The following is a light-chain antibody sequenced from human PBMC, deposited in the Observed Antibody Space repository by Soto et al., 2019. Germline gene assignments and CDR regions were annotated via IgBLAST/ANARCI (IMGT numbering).Light chain of an antibody. V-gene: IGKV1-5*03. Sequence: DIQMTQSPSTLSASVGDRVTITCRASQSVTSWLAWFQQKPGKAPNLLIYGVSSVESGVPSRFSGSGSGTEFTLTISNLQPDDHATYYCQQYRDYSWTFGQGTKVESK. CDR3: QQYRDYSWT. CDR2: GVS. CDR1: QSVTSW. J-gene: IGKJ1*01.